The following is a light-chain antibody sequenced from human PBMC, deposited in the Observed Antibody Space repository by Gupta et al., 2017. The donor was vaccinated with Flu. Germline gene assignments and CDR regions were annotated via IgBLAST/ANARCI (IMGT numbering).Light chain of an antibody. Sequence: IVLTQSPGTLSLSPGERATLSCRASQSVSSSYLNWYQQKPGQAPRLLIYATSNRATGIAHRFSGSGSGTDFTLTISRLEPGDFAVYYCQQYVSSPEYTFGQGTKLEIE. J-gene: IGKJ2*01. CDR3: QQYVSSPEYT. CDR2: ATS. CDR1: QSVSSSY. V-gene: IGKV3-20*01.